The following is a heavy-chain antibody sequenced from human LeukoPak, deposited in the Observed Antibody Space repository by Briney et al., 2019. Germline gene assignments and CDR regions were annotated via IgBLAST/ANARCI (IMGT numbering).Heavy chain of an antibody. CDR1: GFTFSSYA. Sequence: GGSLRLSCAASGFTFSSYAMHWVRQAPGQGLEWMGWINPNSGGTNYAQKLQGRVTMTTDTSTSTAYMELRSLRSDDTAVYYCARVGFKAAEMGYWGQGTLVTVSS. CDR3: ARVGFKAAEMGY. D-gene: IGHD5-24*01. CDR2: INPNSGGT. J-gene: IGHJ4*02. V-gene: IGHV1-18*01.